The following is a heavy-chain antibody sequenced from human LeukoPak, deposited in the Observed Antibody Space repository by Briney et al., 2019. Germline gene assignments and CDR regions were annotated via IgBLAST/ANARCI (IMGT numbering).Heavy chain of an antibody. Sequence: HSGGSLRLSCAASGFSISTYWMHWVRQAPGKGLVWVSRINTDGSSTIYADSVKGRSTISRDNAKNTLFLQMNSLRAEDTAVYYCARQIQYGMDVWGQGTTVTVSS. CDR1: GFSISTYW. CDR2: INTDGSST. J-gene: IGHJ6*02. CDR3: ARQIQYGMDV. D-gene: IGHD5-18*01. V-gene: IGHV3-74*01.